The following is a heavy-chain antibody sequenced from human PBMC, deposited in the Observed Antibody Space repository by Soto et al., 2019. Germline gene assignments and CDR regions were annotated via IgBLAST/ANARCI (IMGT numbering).Heavy chain of an antibody. V-gene: IGHV3-23*01. Sequence: GGSLRLSCAASGFTFSSYAMSWVRQAPWKGLEWVSAISGSGGSTYYADSVKGRFTISRDNSKNTLYLQMNSLIAEDPAVYYCANGLGTLDYWGQGTLVTVSS. D-gene: IGHD1-1*01. CDR2: ISGSGGST. CDR1: GFTFSSYA. CDR3: ANGLGTLDY. J-gene: IGHJ4*02.